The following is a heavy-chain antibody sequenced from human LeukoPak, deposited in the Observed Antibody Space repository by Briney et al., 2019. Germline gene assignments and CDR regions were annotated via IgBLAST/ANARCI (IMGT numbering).Heavy chain of an antibody. CDR1: GFTFSDYY. D-gene: IGHD3-10*01. V-gene: IGHV3-11*04. Sequence: IPGGSLRLSCTAPGFTFSDYYMSWIRQAPGKGLEWVSYISSSGSTIYYADSVKGRFTISRDNAKNSLYLQMNSLRAEDTAVYYCVKPYYFSSGSLNWGQGTLVTVSS. CDR3: VKPYYFSSGSLN. J-gene: IGHJ4*02. CDR2: ISSSGSTI.